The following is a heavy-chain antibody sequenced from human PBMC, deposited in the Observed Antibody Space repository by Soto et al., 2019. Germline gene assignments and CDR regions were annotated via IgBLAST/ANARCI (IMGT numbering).Heavy chain of an antibody. CDR3: ARGRHSSSWYVH. D-gene: IGHD6-13*01. CDR1: GGSFSGYY. CDR2: INHSGST. J-gene: IGHJ5*02. V-gene: IGHV4-34*01. Sequence: QVQLQQWGAGLLKPSETLSLTCAVHGGSFSGYYWSWIRQPPGKGLEWIGEINHSGSTNYNPSLKSRVTVSVDTSKNQFSLKLSSVTAADTAVYYCARGRHSSSWYVHWGQGTLVTVSS.